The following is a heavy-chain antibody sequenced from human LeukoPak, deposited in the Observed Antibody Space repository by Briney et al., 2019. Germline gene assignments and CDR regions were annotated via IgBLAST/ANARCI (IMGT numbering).Heavy chain of an antibody. CDR2: INPNSGGT. CDR1: GYTFTGYY. D-gene: IGHD4-17*01. CDR3: ARAIRTTVTTFWFDP. J-gene: IGHJ5*02. V-gene: IGHV1-2*02. Sequence: ASVKVSCKASGYTFTGYYMHWVRQAPGQGLEWMGWINPNSGGTNYAQKLQGRVTMTTDTSTSTAYMELRSLRSDDTAVYYCARAIRTTVTTFWFDPWGQGTLVTVSS.